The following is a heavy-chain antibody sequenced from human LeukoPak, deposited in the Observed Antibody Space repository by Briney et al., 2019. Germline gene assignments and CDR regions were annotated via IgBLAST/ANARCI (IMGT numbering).Heavy chain of an antibody. D-gene: IGHD3-3*01. CDR2: IKHDGSEK. Sequence: GGSQRLSCAASGYLFTNYFMSWVRQAPGKGREWVASIKHDGSEKYYVDSVRGRFTISRDNTMNSLYLQMSSLRAEDTAVYYCATDRGWRTSGYYLYYFEYWGQGTLVTYSS. CDR3: ATDRGWRTSGYYLYYFEY. V-gene: IGHV3-7*01. CDR1: GYLFTNYF. J-gene: IGHJ4*02.